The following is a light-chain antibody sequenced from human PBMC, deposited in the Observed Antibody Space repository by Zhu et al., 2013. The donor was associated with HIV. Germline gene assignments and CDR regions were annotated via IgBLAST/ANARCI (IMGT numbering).Light chain of an antibody. J-gene: IGKJ1*01. V-gene: IGKV3-20*01. Sequence: EIVLTQSPGTLSLSPGERATLSCRASQTVNSRYLAWYQQRPGQAPRLLISGTSNRATGIPDRFSGSGSGTDFTLTISSLEPEDFAVYYCQQRNSWTFGQGTKVE. CDR2: GTS. CDR3: QQRNSWT. CDR1: QTVNSRY.